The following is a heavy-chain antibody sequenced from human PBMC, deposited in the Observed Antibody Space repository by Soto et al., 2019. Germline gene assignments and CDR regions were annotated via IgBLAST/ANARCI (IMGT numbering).Heavy chain of an antibody. D-gene: IGHD3-10*01. V-gene: IGHV3-23*01. CDR1: GFTFSSYA. CDR2: IGGSGGST. Sequence: GGSLRLSCAASGFTFSSYAMSWVRQAPGKGLEWVSAIGGSGGSTYYADSVKGRFTISRDNSKNTLYLQMNSLRAEDTTVYYCAKVELLWFGESPYYFDYWGQGTLVTVSS. CDR3: AKVELLWFGESPYYFDY. J-gene: IGHJ4*02.